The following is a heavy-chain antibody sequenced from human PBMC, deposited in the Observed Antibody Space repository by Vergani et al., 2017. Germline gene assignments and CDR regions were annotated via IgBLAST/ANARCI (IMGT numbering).Heavy chain of an antibody. Sequence: VQLQESGPGLVEPSETLSLTCAVSGYSIRNGYYWGWIRPPPGKGLEWIGYIYDSGDTKYNPSLKSRVTMSLDTSKNQFSLNLYSVTAADTAVYYCARGALWWLRQIDSWGQGTLVTVSS. CDR1: GYSIRNGYY. D-gene: IGHD2-21*01. J-gene: IGHJ4*02. CDR3: ARGALWWLRQIDS. V-gene: IGHV4-59*01. CDR2: IYDSGDT.